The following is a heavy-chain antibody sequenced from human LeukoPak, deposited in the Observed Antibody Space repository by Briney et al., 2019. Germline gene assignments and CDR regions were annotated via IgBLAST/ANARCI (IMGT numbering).Heavy chain of an antibody. CDR1: GGSISSYY. J-gene: IGHJ3*02. Sequence: SETLSLTCTVSGGSISSYYWSWIRQPPGKGLEWIGYIYYSGSTNYNPSLKSRVTISVDTSKNQFSLKLSSVTAADTAVYYCASSESYPAGAFDIWGQGTMVTVSS. D-gene: IGHD1-26*01. V-gene: IGHV4-59*08. CDR3: ASSESYPAGAFDI. CDR2: IYYSGST.